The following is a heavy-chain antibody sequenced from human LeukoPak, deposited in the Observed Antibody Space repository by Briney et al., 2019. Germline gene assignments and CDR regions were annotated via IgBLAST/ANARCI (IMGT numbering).Heavy chain of an antibody. CDR2: NYYSGST. CDR3: ARGTRFDWFPSAEVWNYYGMDV. J-gene: IGHJ6*02. V-gene: IGHV4-31*03. CDR1: GGSISRSAYF. D-gene: IGHD3-9*01. Sequence: SQTLSLTCTVSGGSISRSAYFWGWIRQYPGKCLEWIGHNYYSGSTYYNASLKSRVTISVDTSKNQFSLKLNSVTVADTAVYYCARGTRFDWFPSAEVWNYYGMDVWGQGTTVTVSS.